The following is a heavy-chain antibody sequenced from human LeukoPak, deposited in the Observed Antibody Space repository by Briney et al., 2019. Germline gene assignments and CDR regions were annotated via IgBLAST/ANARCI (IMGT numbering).Heavy chain of an antibody. Sequence: SEXXSLTCAVSGYSISRGYYWGWIRQPPGKGEEGIGSIDHSGSTYYNQPLKRGVTISVDTTKNKLYMKLSTVTAADTAVYYCARLLDGSGSPLDYWGQGTLVTVSS. CDR3: ARLLDGSGSPLDY. J-gene: IGHJ4*02. CDR1: GYSISRGYY. D-gene: IGHD3-10*01. CDR2: IDHSGST. V-gene: IGHV4-38-2*01.